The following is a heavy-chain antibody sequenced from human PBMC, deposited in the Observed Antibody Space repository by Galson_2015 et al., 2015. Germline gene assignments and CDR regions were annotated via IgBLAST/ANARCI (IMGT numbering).Heavy chain of an antibody. CDR3: ATDLRYYGSGGYYKALY. CDR1: GYTLTELS. J-gene: IGHJ4*02. Sequence: SVKVSCKVSGYTLTELSMHWVRQAPGKGLEWMGGFDPEDGETIYAQKFQGRVTMTEDTSTDTAYMELSSLRSEDTAVYYCATDLRYYGSGGYYKALYWGQGTLVTVSS. D-gene: IGHD3-10*01. V-gene: IGHV1-24*01. CDR2: FDPEDGET.